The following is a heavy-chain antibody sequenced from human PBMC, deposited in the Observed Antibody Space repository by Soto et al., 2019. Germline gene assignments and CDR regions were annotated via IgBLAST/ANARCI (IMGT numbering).Heavy chain of an antibody. CDR3: ARVAADIASWLDP. CDR2: IYYSGVT. CDR1: GDSISTYN. D-gene: IGHD5-12*01. J-gene: IGHJ5*02. V-gene: IGHV4-59*01. Sequence: QGQLQESGPGLVKPSETLSLTCTVSGDSISTYNWGWIRQPPGKGLEWIGCIYYSGVTNYNSSLKSRVTISVDTPKNQLSLKLNSVTAADTAVYYCARVAADIASWLDPWGQGTLVTVSS.